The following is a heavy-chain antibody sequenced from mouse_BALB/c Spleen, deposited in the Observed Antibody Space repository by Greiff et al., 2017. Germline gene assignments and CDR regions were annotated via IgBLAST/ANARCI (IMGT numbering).Heavy chain of an antibody. J-gene: IGHJ4*01. V-gene: IGHV5-6-4*01. CDR1: GFTFSSYT. CDR2: ISSGGSYT. CDR3: TRGYDYDGDYYAMDY. D-gene: IGHD2-4*01. Sequence: EVKLVESGGGLVKPGGSLKLSCAASGFTFSSYTMSWVRQTPEKRLEWVATISSGGSYTYYPDSVKGRFTISRDNAKNTLYLQMSSLKSEDTAMYYCTRGYDYDGDYYAMDYWGQGTSVTVSS.